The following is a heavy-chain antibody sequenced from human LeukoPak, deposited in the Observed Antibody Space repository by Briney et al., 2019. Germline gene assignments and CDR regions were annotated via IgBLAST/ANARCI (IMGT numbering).Heavy chain of an antibody. J-gene: IGHJ2*01. CDR2: IYYSGST. D-gene: IGHD3-9*01. CDR1: GGSISSGDYY. CDR3: ARNPILLVAWYYDILTGYYPRDWYFDL. Sequence: SQTLSLTCTVSGGSISSGDYYWSWIRQPPGKGLEWIGYIYYSGSTYYNPSHKSRVTISVDTSKNQFSLKLSSVTAADTAVYYCARNPILLVAWYYDILTGYYPRDWYFDLWGRGTLVTVSS. V-gene: IGHV4-30-4*01.